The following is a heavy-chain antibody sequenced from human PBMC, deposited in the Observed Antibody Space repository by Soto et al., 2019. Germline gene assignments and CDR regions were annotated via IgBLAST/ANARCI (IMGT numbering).Heavy chain of an antibody. V-gene: IGHV3-11*01. Sequence: PGGSLRLSCAASGFTFSDYYMSWIRQAPGKGLEWVSYISSSGSTIYYADSVKGRFTISRDNAKNSLYLQMNSLRAEDTAVYYCAKDGGNGVWSYIPIDYWGQGTLVTVSS. D-gene: IGHD2-15*01. CDR2: ISSSGSTI. CDR1: GFTFSDYY. J-gene: IGHJ4*02. CDR3: AKDGGNGVWSYIPIDY.